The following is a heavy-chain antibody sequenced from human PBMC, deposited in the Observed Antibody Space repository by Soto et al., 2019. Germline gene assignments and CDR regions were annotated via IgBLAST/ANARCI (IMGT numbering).Heavy chain of an antibody. CDR3: ARDRLLMITFAGIYYFDY. CDR1: GYTFTSYY. CDR2: INPSGGST. Sequence: ASVKVSCKASGYTFTSYYMHWVRQAPGQGLEWMGIINPSGGSTSYGQKFQGRVTMTRDTSTSTVYMELSSLRSEDTAVYYCARDRLLMITFAGIYYFDYWGQGTLVTVSS. D-gene: IGHD3-16*01. J-gene: IGHJ4*02. V-gene: IGHV1-46*01.